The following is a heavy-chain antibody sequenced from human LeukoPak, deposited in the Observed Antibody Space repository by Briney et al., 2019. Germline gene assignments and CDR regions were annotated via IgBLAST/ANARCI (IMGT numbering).Heavy chain of an antibody. V-gene: IGHV4-30-4*01. D-gene: IGHD7-27*01. J-gene: IGHJ3*02. CDR3: ARDLGYGSAFDI. CDR1: GGSISSGDYY. CDR2: IYYSGRT. Sequence: SETLSLTSTVSGGSISSGDYYWSWIRQPPGKGLEWIGYIYYSGRTYYNPSLKSRIIISVDISKNQFSLRLTSVTVADTAVYYCARDLGYGSAFDIWGQGTMVTVSS.